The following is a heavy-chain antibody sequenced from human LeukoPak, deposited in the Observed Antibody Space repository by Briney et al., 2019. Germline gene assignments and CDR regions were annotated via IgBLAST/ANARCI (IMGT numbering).Heavy chain of an antibody. D-gene: IGHD3-3*01. CDR2: ISGSGSSA. Sequence: GGSLRLSCAASGFIFSSYAMSWVRQAPGKGLEWVSAISGSGSSAYFADSVKGRFTISRDNSKNTLYVQMNSLRAEDTAVYYCAKVRFHYYYYMDVWGKGTTVTVSS. J-gene: IGHJ6*03. CDR1: GFIFSSYA. CDR3: AKVRFHYYYYMDV. V-gene: IGHV3-23*01.